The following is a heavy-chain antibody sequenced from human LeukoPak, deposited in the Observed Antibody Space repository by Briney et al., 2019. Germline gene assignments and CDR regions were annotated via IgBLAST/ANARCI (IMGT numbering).Heavy chain of an antibody. CDR2: VSWGSGII. CDR3: AKSLSRAAYDD. CDR1: GFSFDAYS. Sequence: PGRSLRLSCAASGFSFDAYSMHWVRQAPGKGLEWVSSVSWGSGIIGYGDSVKGRFTISRDNARNSLYLQMNSLRVEDTAFYYCAKSLSRAAYDDWGQGTLVTVSS. V-gene: IGHV3-9*01. D-gene: IGHD2-21*01. J-gene: IGHJ4*02.